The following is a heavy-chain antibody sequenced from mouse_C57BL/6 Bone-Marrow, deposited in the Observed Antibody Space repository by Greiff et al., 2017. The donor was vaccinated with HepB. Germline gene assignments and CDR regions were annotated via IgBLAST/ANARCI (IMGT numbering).Heavy chain of an antibody. D-gene: IGHD2-4*01. CDR2: IDPSDSYT. CDR3: ARSYDYDVWFAD. V-gene: IGHV1-69*01. J-gene: IGHJ3*01. CDR1: GYTFTSYW. Sequence: VQLQQPGAELVMPGASVKLSCKASGYTFTSYWMHWVKQRPGQGLEWIGEIDPSDSYTNYNQKFKGKSTLTVDKATSTAYMQLSSLTSEDSAVYYCARSYDYDVWFADWGQGTLVTVSA.